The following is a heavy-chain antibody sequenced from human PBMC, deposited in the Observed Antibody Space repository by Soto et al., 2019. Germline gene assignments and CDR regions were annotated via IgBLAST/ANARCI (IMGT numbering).Heavy chain of an antibody. D-gene: IGHD2-21*01. J-gene: IGHJ3*02. Sequence: GGSLILSCAASGFTFSGSSMHWVRQASGKGLEWVGRIRSKANSYATAYAASVKGRFTISRDDSKNTAYLQMNSLKTEDTAVYYCTSFVTAEDAFDIWGQGTMVTVSS. V-gene: IGHV3-73*01. CDR1: GFTFSGSS. CDR2: IRSKANSYAT. CDR3: TSFVTAEDAFDI.